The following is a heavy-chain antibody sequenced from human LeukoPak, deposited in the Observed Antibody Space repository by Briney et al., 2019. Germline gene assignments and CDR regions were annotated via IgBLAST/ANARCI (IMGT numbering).Heavy chain of an antibody. CDR3: ARGGYGFDY. D-gene: IGHD5-18*01. J-gene: IGHJ4*02. CDR1: GFSLSGYW. CDR2: LHADGVEQ. Sequence: PGGSLRLSCAASGFSLSGYWMTWVRQAPGKGLEWVARLHADGVEQNYVDSVTGRFTMSRDNAKNSLDLQMNSLRVEDTAVYYCARGGYGFDYLGQGTLVAVSS. V-gene: IGHV3-7*01.